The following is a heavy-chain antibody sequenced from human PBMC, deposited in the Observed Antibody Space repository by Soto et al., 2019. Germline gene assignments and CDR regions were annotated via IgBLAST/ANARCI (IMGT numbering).Heavy chain of an antibody. Sequence: GGSLRLSCTASGFTFSSYAMHWVRQAPGKGLEWVAVISYDGSNKYYADSVKGRFTISRDNSKNTLYLQMNSLRVEDTAVYYCARARYDILTGYCDYWGQGTLVTVSS. D-gene: IGHD3-9*01. J-gene: IGHJ4*02. CDR1: GFTFSSYA. CDR2: ISYDGSNK. V-gene: IGHV3-30-3*01. CDR3: ARARYDILTGYCDY.